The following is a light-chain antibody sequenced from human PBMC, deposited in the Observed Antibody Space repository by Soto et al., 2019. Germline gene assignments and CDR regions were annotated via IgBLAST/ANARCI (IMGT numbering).Light chain of an antibody. J-gene: IGLJ1*01. Sequence: QSVLTQPASVSGSPLQSITISCTGTISDVGGYNYVSWYQQHPGKAPKLMIYDVSNRPSGVSNRFSGSKSGNTASLTISGLQAEDEADYYCSSYTSSSTYVFGTGTKVTVL. CDR1: ISDVGGYNY. CDR3: SSYTSSSTYV. CDR2: DVS. V-gene: IGLV2-14*03.